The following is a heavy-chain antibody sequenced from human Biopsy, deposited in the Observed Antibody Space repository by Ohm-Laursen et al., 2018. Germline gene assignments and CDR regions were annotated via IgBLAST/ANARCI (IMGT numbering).Heavy chain of an antibody. CDR3: VKDTNWNYVWDRPGATKGMDV. V-gene: IGHV3-9*01. D-gene: IGHD1-7*01. CDR1: GFSFADFA. CDR2: IDWNSRNI. Sequence: SLRLSCSASGFSFADFAMHWVRQSPGKGLEWVAGIDWNSRNINYGDSVKGRFSVSRDNAKNSLYLQMNSLRGEDTALYYCVKDTNWNYVWDRPGATKGMDVWGQGTTVTVSS. J-gene: IGHJ6*02.